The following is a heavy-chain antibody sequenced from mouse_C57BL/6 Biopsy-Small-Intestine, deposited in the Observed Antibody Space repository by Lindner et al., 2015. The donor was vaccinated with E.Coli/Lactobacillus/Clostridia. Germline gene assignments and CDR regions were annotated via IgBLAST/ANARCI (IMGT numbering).Heavy chain of an antibody. J-gene: IGHJ2*01. CDR2: IYPNNGGT. Sequence: VQLQESGPELVKPGASVKISCKASGYTFTDYNMDWVEQSHGKSLEWIGYIYPNNGGTGYNQKFKSKATLTVDKSSSTAYMELHSLTSEDSAVYYCARYWGDYWGQGTTLTVSS. CDR1: GYTFTDYN. D-gene: IGHD4-1*01. V-gene: IGHV1-34*02. CDR3: ARYWGDY.